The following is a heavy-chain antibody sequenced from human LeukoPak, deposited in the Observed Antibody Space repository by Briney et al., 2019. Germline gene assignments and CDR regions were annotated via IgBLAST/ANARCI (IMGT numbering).Heavy chain of an antibody. CDR2: ISGSGGST. Sequence: GGSLRLSCAASGFTFSSYAMSWVRQAPGKGLEWVSAISGSGGSTYYADSVKGRFTISRDNSKNTLYLQMNSLRAEDTAVYYCANSGYCSSTSCSGHDAFDIWGQGTMVTVSS. V-gene: IGHV3-23*01. J-gene: IGHJ3*02. CDR3: ANSGYCSSTSCSGHDAFDI. D-gene: IGHD2-2*01. CDR1: GFTFSSYA.